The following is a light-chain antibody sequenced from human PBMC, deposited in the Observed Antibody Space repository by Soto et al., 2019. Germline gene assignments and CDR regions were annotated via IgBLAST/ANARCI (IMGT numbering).Light chain of an antibody. J-gene: IGKJ2*01. Sequence: EVVLTQSPGTLSLSPGERATVSCWASQSVSRSYLAWYQQKPGQAPRLLIYIASSRATGIPDRFSGSGSGTDFTLTISRLEPEDFAMYYCQQYGSSPYTFGQGTKLEIK. CDR2: IAS. V-gene: IGKV3-20*01. CDR3: QQYGSSPYT. CDR1: QSVSRSY.